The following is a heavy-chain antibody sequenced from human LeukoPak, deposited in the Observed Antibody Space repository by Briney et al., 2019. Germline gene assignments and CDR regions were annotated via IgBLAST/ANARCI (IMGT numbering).Heavy chain of an antibody. D-gene: IGHD3-22*01. Sequence: ASVKVSCKASGGTFSSYAIGWVRQAPGQGLEWMGRIIPILGIANYAQKFQGRVTITADKSTSTAYMELSSLRSEDTAVYYCARDEYYDSSGYGGYDYWGQGTLVTVSS. CDR3: ARDEYYDSSGYGGYDY. CDR2: IIPILGIA. CDR1: GGTFSSYA. V-gene: IGHV1-69*04. J-gene: IGHJ4*02.